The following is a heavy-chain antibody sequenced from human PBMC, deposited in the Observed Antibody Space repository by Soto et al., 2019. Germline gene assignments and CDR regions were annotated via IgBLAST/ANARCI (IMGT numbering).Heavy chain of an antibody. Sequence: QVQLVESGGGVVQPGRSLRLSCASSGFSFSTHGMQWVRQAPGKGLEWVAIIAYDGFIKYSADDVKGRLTIARDNSKNTLFLQMDRLRAEDSAVYYCAKDLKASGGHSGTLNYYDGMDVWGQGTTVIVSS. CDR3: AKDLKASGGHSGTLNYYDGMDV. CDR1: GFSFSTHG. J-gene: IGHJ6*02. CDR2: IAYDGFIK. V-gene: IGHV3-30*18. D-gene: IGHD3-10*01.